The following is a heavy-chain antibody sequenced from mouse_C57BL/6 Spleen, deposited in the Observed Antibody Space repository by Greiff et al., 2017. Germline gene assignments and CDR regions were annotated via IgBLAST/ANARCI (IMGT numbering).Heavy chain of an antibody. V-gene: IGHV1-66*01. CDR1: GYSFTSYY. D-gene: IGHD2-1*01. J-gene: IGHJ2*01. CDR3: AYGNYDYFDY. Sequence: QVQLQQSGPELVKPGASVKISCKASGYSFTSYYIHWVKQRPGQGLEWIGWIYPGSGNSKYNEKFKGKATLTADTSSSTAYMQLSSLTSEDSAVYYCAYGNYDYFDYWGQGTTLTVSS. CDR2: IYPGSGNS.